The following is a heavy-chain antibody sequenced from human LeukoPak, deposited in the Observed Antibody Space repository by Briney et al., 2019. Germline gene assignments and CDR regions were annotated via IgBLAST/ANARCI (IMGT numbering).Heavy chain of an antibody. CDR1: GFTLSRYS. V-gene: IGHV3-21*01. CDR2: ISRSSDHI. D-gene: IGHD6-13*01. CDR3: ARFPEGSNTWSIEL. J-gene: IGHJ4*02. Sequence: GGSLRLSCVASGFTLSRYSMHWVRQAPGKGLEWVSSISRSSDHILYADSIKRRFTVSRDNSKNALYLQMNSVRADDTAVYYCARFPEGSNTWSIELWGEGTLVSVS.